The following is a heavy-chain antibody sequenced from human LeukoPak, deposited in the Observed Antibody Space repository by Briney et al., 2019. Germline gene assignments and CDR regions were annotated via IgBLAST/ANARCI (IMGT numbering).Heavy chain of an antibody. V-gene: IGHV4-39*01. CDR3: VRGSTLRHYQY. CDR1: GGSISSSTYY. J-gene: IGHJ4*02. D-gene: IGHD3-16*01. Sequence: SETLSLTCTVSGGSISSSTYYWGWIRRPPGKGLEWIGSIYYSGTTYYNPSLKSRVTVSVDTSKNQFSLKLSSVTAADTAVYYCVRGSTLRHYQYWGQGTLVTVSS. CDR2: IYYSGTT.